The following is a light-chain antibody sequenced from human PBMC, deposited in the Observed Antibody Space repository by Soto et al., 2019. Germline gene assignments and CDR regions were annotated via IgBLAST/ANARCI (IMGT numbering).Light chain of an antibody. CDR3: TSWTTSTTMI. V-gene: IGLV2-14*03. CDR1: SSDIGAYNF. J-gene: IGLJ2*01. CDR2: DVN. Sequence: QSALTQPASVSGSPGQSITISCTGTSSDIGAYNFVSWYQQHPGKAPKLMLYDVNIRPSGVSNRFSGSKSGNTASLTISGLLAEDEADYYCTSWTTSTTMIFGGGTQLTV.